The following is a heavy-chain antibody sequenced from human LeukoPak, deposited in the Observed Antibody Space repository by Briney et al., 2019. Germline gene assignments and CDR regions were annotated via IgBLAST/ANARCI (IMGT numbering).Heavy chain of an antibody. D-gene: IGHD6-19*01. V-gene: IGHV1-2*02. Sequence: ASVKVSCKASGYTFTGYYMHWVRQAPGQGLEWMGWINPNSGGTNYAQKFQGRVTMTRDTSIRTAYMELSRLRSDDTAVYYCARDPGEGIAVAGGDYWGQGTLVTVSS. CDR2: INPNSGGT. CDR3: ARDPGEGIAVAGGDY. CDR1: GYTFTGYY. J-gene: IGHJ4*02.